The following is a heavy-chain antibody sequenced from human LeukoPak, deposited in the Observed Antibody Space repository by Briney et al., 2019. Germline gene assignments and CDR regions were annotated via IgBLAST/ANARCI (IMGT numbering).Heavy chain of an antibody. Sequence: GGSLRLSCAASGFTFSNYAMSWVRQAPGKGLEWVSGLSGSGGDTYYADSVKGRFTISRDNSKNTLYVQMNSLRAEDTAVYYCAKARGFCSGGSCYNPFDPWGQGTLVTVSS. J-gene: IGHJ5*02. CDR2: LSGSGGDT. CDR3: AKARGFCSGGSCYNPFDP. V-gene: IGHV3-23*01. CDR1: GFTFSNYA. D-gene: IGHD2-15*01.